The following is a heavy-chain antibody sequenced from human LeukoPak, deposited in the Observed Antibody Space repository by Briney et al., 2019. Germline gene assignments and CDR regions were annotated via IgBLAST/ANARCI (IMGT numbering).Heavy chain of an antibody. J-gene: IGHJ6*02. CDR3: ARGGSGSYYNSVYYYYGMDV. CDR2: IYSGGST. CDR1: GFTVSSNY. D-gene: IGHD3-10*01. V-gene: IGHV3-53*04. Sequence: GGSLRLSCAASGFTVSSNYMSWVRQAPGKGLEWVSVIYSGGSTYYAESVKGRFTISRHNSKNTLYLQMNSLRAEDTAVYYCARGGSGSYYNSVYYYYGMDVWGQGTTVTVSS.